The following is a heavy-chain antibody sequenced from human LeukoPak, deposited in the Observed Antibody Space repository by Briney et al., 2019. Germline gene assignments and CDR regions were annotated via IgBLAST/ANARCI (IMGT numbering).Heavy chain of an antibody. V-gene: IGHV4-59*01. CDR1: GGSFSGYY. CDR2: IYYSGST. D-gene: IGHD6-13*01. J-gene: IGHJ3*02. Sequence: SETLSLTCAVYGGSFSGYYWSWLRQPPGKGLEWIGYIYYSGSTNYNPSLKSRVTISVDTSKNQFSLKLSSVTAADTAVYYCARFLSAAGPDAFDIWGQGTMVTVSS. CDR3: ARFLSAAGPDAFDI.